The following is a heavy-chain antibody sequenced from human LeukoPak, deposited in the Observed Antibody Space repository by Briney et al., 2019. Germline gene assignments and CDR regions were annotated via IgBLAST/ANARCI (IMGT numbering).Heavy chain of an antibody. CDR1: GFTFSSYG. V-gene: IGHV3-48*04. J-gene: IGHJ4*02. CDR2: ISSSGSTI. D-gene: IGHD2-15*01. CDR3: ARDAYCSGGSCLFDY. Sequence: GGTLRLSCAASGFTFSSYGMSWVRQAPGKGLEWVSYISSSGSTIYYADSVKGRFTISRDNAKNSLYLQMNSLRAEDTAVYYCARDAYCSGGSCLFDYWGQGTLVTVSS.